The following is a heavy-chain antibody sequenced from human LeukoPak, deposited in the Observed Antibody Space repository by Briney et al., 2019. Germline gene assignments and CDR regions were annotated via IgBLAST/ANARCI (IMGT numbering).Heavy chain of an antibody. J-gene: IGHJ4*02. Sequence: PSETLSLTCTVSGGSVSSYYWSWIRQPPGKGLEWIGYIYYSGSTNYNPSLKSRVTISVDTSKNQFSLKLSSVTAADTAVYYCARGSSPHYYGSGSYWLDYWGQGTLVTVSS. CDR3: ARGSSPHYYGSGSYWLDY. CDR2: IYYSGST. V-gene: IGHV4-59*02. CDR1: GGSVSSYY. D-gene: IGHD3-10*01.